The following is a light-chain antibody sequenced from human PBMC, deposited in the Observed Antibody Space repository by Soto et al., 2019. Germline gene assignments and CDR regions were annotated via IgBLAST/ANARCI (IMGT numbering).Light chain of an antibody. CDR1: QSVSSSY. CDR2: GAS. CDR3: QQYGSSPRIT. Sequence: IMLTQSPCTLSLSPGERATLSCRASQSVSSSYLAWYQQKPGQAPRLLIYGASSRATGIPDRFSGSGSGTDFTLTISRLEPEDFAVYYCQQYGSSPRITFGQGTRLEVK. J-gene: IGKJ5*01. V-gene: IGKV3-20*01.